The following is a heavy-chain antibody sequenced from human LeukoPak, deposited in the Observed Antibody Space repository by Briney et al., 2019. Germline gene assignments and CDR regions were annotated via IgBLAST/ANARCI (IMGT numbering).Heavy chain of an antibody. CDR3: ARAHPVYGHFDY. J-gene: IGHJ4*02. CDR2: IFPDGQT. D-gene: IGHD5/OR15-5a*01. CDR1: SLTVNDNY. V-gene: IGHV3-53*01. Sequence: GESLRLSCPLSSLTVNDNYMSWVRQAPGKGLERVSLIFPDGQTYYADFVQGRFSISRDMSRNILFLDMSSLRAEDTAVFFCARAHPVYGHFDYWGQGTLVTVSS.